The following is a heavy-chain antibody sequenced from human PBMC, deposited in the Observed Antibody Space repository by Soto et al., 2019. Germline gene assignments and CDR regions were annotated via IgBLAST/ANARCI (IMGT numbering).Heavy chain of an antibody. J-gene: IGHJ4*02. CDR2: ISAHNGNT. D-gene: IGHD1-1*01. V-gene: IGHV1-18*01. CDR1: GYTFTSYG. CDR3: ARVRYGDY. Sequence: QVHLVQSGAEVKKPGASVKVSCKASGYTFTSYGTTWVRQAPGQGLEWMGWISAHNGNTDNAQKLEGRVIVTRDTSTSTAYMELRSLRSDDTAVYYCARVRYGDYWGQGALVTVSS.